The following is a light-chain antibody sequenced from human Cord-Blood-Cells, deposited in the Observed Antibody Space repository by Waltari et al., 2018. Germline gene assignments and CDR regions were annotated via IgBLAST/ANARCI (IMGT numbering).Light chain of an antibody. CDR3: QQSYSTPFT. J-gene: IGKJ3*01. Sequence: DIQMTQSPSSLSASVGDRVTITCRASQSISSYLNWYQQKPGKAPKRLIYAASSLQSGVPSRFSGSGSGTDVTLTISSLQPEDFATYYCQQSYSTPFTFGPGTKVDIK. CDR2: AAS. CDR1: QSISSY. V-gene: IGKV1-39*01.